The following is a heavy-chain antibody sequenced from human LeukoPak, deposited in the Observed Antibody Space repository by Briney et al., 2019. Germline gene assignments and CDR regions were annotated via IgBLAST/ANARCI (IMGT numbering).Heavy chain of an antibody. V-gene: IGHV3-21*01. Sequence: GGSLRLSCAASGFTFSSYSMNWVRQAPGKGLEWVSSISSSSSYIYYADSVKGRFTISRDNAKNSLYLQMNSLRAEDTAVYYCARDPSVEVVTADYAFDIWGQGTMVTVSS. CDR2: ISSSSSYI. D-gene: IGHD2-2*01. CDR1: GFTFSSYS. J-gene: IGHJ3*02. CDR3: ARDPSVEVVTADYAFDI.